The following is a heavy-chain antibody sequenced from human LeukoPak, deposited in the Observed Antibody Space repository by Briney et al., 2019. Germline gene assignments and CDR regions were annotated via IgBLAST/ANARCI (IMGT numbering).Heavy chain of an antibody. CDR3: ARALGYSSGSDYFHF. Sequence: PGGSLRLSCAASGFTFSDYYMSWIRQAPGKGLEWVSHISSTGTYTNHADSVKGRFTISRDNAKSSLYLQMNSLRAEDTAVYFCARALGYSSGSDYFHFWGQGTLVTVSS. J-gene: IGHJ4*02. CDR2: ISSTGTYT. D-gene: IGHD6-25*01. CDR1: GFTFSDYY. V-gene: IGHV3-11*05.